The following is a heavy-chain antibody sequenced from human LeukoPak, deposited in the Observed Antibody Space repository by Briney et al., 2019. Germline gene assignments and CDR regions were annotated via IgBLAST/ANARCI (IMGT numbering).Heavy chain of an antibody. D-gene: IGHD6-19*01. CDR3: AREESIAVAGTPSLWYFDL. CDR2: IYYSGST. CDR1: GDSISSSSYY. V-gene: IGHV4-39*07. Sequence: SETLSLTCTVSGDSISSSSYYWGWIRQPPGKGLEWIVSIYYSGSTYYNPSLKSRVTISVDTSKNQFSLKLSSVTAADTAVYYCAREESIAVAGTPSLWYFDLWGRGTLVTVSS. J-gene: IGHJ2*01.